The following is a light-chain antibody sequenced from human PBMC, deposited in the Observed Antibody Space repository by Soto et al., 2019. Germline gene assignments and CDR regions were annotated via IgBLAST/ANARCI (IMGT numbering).Light chain of an antibody. CDR3: QQYNTYST. CDR2: DAS. Sequence: DIQMTQSPCTLSASVGDRVTITCRASQSISRWLAWYQQKPGKAPKALIYDASTLRSGVPSRFSGGGSGTEFTLTISSLQPDGFATYYCQQYNTYSTFGQGTRLEIK. J-gene: IGKJ5*01. V-gene: IGKV1-5*01. CDR1: QSISRW.